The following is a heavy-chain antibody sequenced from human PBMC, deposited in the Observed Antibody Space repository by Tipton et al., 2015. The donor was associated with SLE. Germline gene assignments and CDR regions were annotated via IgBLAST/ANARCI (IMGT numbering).Heavy chain of an antibody. CDR1: GGSFSGYY. J-gene: IGHJ4*02. Sequence: TLSLTCAVYGGSFSGYYGSWIRQPPGKGLEWIGEINHSGSTNYNPSLKSRVTISVDTSKNQFSLKLSSVTAADTAVYHCARGISSGWWNYWGQGNLVTVSS. D-gene: IGHD6-19*01. CDR3: ARGISSGWWNY. CDR2: INHSGST. V-gene: IGHV4-34*01.